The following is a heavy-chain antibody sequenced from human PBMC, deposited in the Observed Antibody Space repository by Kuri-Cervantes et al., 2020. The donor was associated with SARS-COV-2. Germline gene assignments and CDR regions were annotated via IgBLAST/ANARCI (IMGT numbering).Heavy chain of an antibody. CDR2: IYYGEST. J-gene: IGHJ3*02. CDR1: GGSMSSSSYY. CDR3: ARATAGGELHAFDI. D-gene: IGHD1-26*01. V-gene: IGHV4-61*01. Sequence: SETLSLTSPVAGGSMSSSSYYWSWIRQPAGKGLEWTGYIYYGESTNYNPSLKSRVTISVDTSENQFSRKLSSVTAAYSGVYSCARATAGGELHAFDIRGQGTMVTVSS.